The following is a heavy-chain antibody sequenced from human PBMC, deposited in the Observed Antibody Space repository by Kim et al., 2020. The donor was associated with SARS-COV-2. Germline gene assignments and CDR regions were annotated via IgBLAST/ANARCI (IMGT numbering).Heavy chain of an antibody. CDR2: MNPNSGNT. J-gene: IGHJ6*03. D-gene: IGHD3-22*01. CDR3: ARGARGSTMIVVVPLYYYYMDV. Sequence: ASVKVSCKASGYTFTSYDINWVRQATGQGLEWMGWMNPNSGNTGYAQKFQGRVTMTRNTSISTAYMELSSRRSEDTAVYYCARGARGSTMIVVVPLYYYYMDVWGKGTTVTVSS. CDR1: GYTFTSYD. V-gene: IGHV1-8*01.